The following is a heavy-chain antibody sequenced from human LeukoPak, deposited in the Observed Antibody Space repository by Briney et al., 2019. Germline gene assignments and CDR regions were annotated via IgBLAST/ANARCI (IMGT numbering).Heavy chain of an antibody. CDR1: GFTFSSYE. CDR3: ARGGYCSSTICYLRNAFDM. V-gene: IGHV3-48*03. Sequence: PGGSLRLSCAASGFTFSSYEMNWVRQAPGKGLEWVSYISSSGSTIYYADSVKGRFTISRDNAKNSLYLQMNSLRAEDTAVYYCARGGYCSSTICYLRNAFDMWGQGTMVTVSS. CDR2: ISSSGSTI. J-gene: IGHJ3*02. D-gene: IGHD2-2*01.